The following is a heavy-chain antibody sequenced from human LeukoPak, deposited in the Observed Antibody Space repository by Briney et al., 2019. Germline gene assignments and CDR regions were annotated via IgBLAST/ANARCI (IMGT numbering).Heavy chain of an antibody. CDR3: ARRGYSSGWNRFDY. V-gene: IGHV3-21*01. CDR2: ISISSNYI. J-gene: IGHJ4*02. Sequence: PGGSLRLSCAASGFTFSRYSMNWVRQAPGKGLEWVSSISISSNYIYYPDSLKGRFTISRDNAKNSLYLQMNSLRAEDTAVYYCARRGYSSGWNRFDYWGQGTLVTVSS. CDR1: GFTFSRYS. D-gene: IGHD6-25*01.